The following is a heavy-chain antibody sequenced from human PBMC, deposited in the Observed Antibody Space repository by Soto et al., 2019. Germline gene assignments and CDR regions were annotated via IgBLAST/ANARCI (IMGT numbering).Heavy chain of an antibody. CDR2: INHSGST. V-gene: IGHV4-34*01. CDR1: GGNFSGYY. CDR3: ARGPNILTGYYRGYYYGMDV. D-gene: IGHD3-9*01. J-gene: IGHJ6*02. Sequence: SETLSLTCAVYGGNFSGYYWSWIRQPPGKGLEWIGEINHSGSTNYNPSLKSRVTISVDTSKNQFSLKLSSVTAADTAVYYCARGPNILTGYYRGYYYGMDVWGQGTTVTVSS.